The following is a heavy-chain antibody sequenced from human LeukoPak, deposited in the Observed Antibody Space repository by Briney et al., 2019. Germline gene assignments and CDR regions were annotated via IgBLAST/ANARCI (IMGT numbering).Heavy chain of an antibody. CDR3: ARGQLRLVPYFDY. V-gene: IGHV4-61*02. CDR2: IYTSGYT. D-gene: IGHD6-19*01. CDR1: GGSISSASYY. J-gene: IGHJ4*02. Sequence: SETLSLTCTVSGGSISSASYYWSWIRQPAGKGLEWIGRIYTSGYTNYNPSLKSRVTISVDTSKNQFSLKLSSVTAADTAVYCCARGQLRLVPYFDYWGQGTLVTVSS.